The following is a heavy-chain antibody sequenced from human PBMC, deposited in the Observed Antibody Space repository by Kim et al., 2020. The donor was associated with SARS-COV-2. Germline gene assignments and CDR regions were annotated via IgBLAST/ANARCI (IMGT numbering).Heavy chain of an antibody. Sequence: GGSLRLSCAASGFTFSSYSMNWVRQAPGKGLEWVSSISSSSSYIYYADSVKGRFTISRDNAKNSLYLQMNSLRAEDTAVYYCARDPAYYYDSSGYQAAIYCCGMGVWGQGTPGPVPS. J-gene: IGHJ6*02. V-gene: IGHV3-21*01. CDR1: GFTFSSYS. CDR2: ISSSSSYI. D-gene: IGHD3-22*01. CDR3: ARDPAYYYDSSGYQAAIYCCGMGV.